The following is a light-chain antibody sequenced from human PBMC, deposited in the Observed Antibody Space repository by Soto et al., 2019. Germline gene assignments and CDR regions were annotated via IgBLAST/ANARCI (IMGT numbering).Light chain of an antibody. V-gene: IGKV3-20*01. Sequence: EIVLTQSPGTLSLSPGERATLSCRASQSVNSRYLAWYRQKPGQSPRLLIYGASTRATGIPDRFSGSGSGTDFTLTINRLEPEDFAVYYCQQYGSSPRMFGQGTKVEIK. CDR2: GAS. J-gene: IGKJ1*01. CDR1: QSVNSRY. CDR3: QQYGSSPRM.